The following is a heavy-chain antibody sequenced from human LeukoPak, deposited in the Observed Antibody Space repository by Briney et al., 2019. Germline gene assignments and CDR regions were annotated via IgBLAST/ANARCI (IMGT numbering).Heavy chain of an antibody. Sequence: ASVKVSCKASGGTFSSYAISWVRQAPGQGLEWMGGIIPIFGTANYAQKFQGRVTITADESTSTAYMELSSLRSEGTAVYYCARDIWSIAAAGRGGFDPWGQGTLVTVSS. CDR2: IIPIFGTA. V-gene: IGHV1-69*13. D-gene: IGHD6-13*01. CDR1: GGTFSSYA. CDR3: ARDIWSIAAAGRGGFDP. J-gene: IGHJ5*02.